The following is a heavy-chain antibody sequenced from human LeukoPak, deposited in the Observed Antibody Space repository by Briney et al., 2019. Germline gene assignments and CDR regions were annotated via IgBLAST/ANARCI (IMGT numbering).Heavy chain of an antibody. V-gene: IGHV1-69*13. CDR3: ASDQSPYYGDYDLGAFDI. CDR2: IIPIFGTA. D-gene: IGHD4-17*01. Sequence: ASVKVSCKASGGTFSSYAISWVRQAPGQGLEWMGGIIPIFGTANYAQKFQGRVTITADESTSTAYMELSSLRSEDTAVYYCASDQSPYYGDYDLGAFDIWGQGTMVTVSS. J-gene: IGHJ3*02. CDR1: GGTFSSYA.